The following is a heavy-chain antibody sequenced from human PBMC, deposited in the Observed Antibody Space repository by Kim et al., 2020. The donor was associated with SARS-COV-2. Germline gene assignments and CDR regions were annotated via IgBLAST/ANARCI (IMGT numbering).Heavy chain of an antibody. CDR2: ISWNSGSI. CDR1: GFTFDDYA. D-gene: IGHD5-12*01. V-gene: IGHV3-9*01. CDR3: AKGRGYSGYDYFDY. Sequence: GGSLRLSCAASGFTFDDYAMHWVRQAPGKGLEWVSGISWNSGSIGYADSVKGRFTISRDNAKNSLYLQMNSLRAEDTALYYCAKGRGYSGYDYFDYWGQGTLVTVSS. J-gene: IGHJ4*02.